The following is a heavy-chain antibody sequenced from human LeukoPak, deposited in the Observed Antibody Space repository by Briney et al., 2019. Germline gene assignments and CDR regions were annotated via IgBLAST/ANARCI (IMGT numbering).Heavy chain of an antibody. CDR3: ARQDIVVVPAAIAWFDP. CDR2: IYHSGST. Sequence: SETLSLTCAVSGYSISSGYYWGWIRQPPGKGLEWIGSIYHSGSTYYNPSLKSRVTISVDTSKNQFSLKLSSVTAADTAVYYCARQDIVVVPAAIAWFDPWGQGTLVNVSS. D-gene: IGHD2-2*01. J-gene: IGHJ5*02. CDR1: GYSISSGYY. V-gene: IGHV4-38-2*01.